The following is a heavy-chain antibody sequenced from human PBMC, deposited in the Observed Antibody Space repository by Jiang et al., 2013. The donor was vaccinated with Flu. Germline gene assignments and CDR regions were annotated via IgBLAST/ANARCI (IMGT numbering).Heavy chain of an antibody. Sequence: PGLVKPSETLSLTCTVSGGSISSYYWSWIRQPAGKGLEWIGRIYTSGSTNYNPSLKSRVTMSVDTSKNQFSLKLSSVTAADTAVYYCARVNVDTAMVSWFDPWGQGTLVTVSS. J-gene: IGHJ5*02. V-gene: IGHV4-4*07. CDR2: IYTSGST. CDR1: GGSISSYY. CDR3: ARVNVDTAMVSWFDP. D-gene: IGHD5-18*01.